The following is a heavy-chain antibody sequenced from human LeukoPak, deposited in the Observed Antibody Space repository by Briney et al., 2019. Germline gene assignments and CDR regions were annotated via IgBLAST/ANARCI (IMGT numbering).Heavy chain of an antibody. CDR1: GFTFSSYG. V-gene: IGHV3-23*01. CDR2: ISGSGGST. CDR3: ARDGKAAAEYYYYMDV. D-gene: IGHD6-13*01. J-gene: IGHJ6*03. Sequence: GGSLRLSCAASGFTFSSYGMSWVRQAPGKGLEWVSAISGSGGSTYYADSVKGRFTISRDNSKNTLYLQMNSLRAEDTAVYYCARDGKAAAEYYYYMDVWGKGTTVTVSS.